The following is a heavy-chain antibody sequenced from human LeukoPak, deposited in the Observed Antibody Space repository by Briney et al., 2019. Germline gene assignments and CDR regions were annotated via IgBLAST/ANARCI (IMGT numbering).Heavy chain of an antibody. V-gene: IGHV3-23*01. D-gene: IGHD3-16*01. J-gene: IGHJ4*02. CDR2: ISNTGRDT. CDR3: ARGTPTLDY. Sequence: PGGSLRLSCAASGFTFRSYAMNWVRQAPGKGLEWVPLISNTGRDTYYAHSVKGRFTISRDNSKDTLYLQMNSLSAEDTAVYYCARGTPTLDYWGQGTLVTVS. CDR1: GFTFRSYA.